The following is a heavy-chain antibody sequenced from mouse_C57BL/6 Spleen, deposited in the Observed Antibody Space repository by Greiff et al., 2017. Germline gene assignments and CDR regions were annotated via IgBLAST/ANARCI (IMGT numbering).Heavy chain of an antibody. J-gene: IGHJ1*03. CDR2: IHPNSGST. CDR1: GYTFTSYW. Sequence: QVQLQQPGAELVKPGASVKLSCKASGYTFTSYWMHWVKQRPGQGLEWIGMIHPNSGSTNYNEKFKSKATLTVDKSSSTAYMQLSSLTSEDSAVYYCARSYYYGSTGYWYFDVWGTGTTVTVSS. V-gene: IGHV1-64*01. CDR3: ARSYYYGSTGYWYFDV. D-gene: IGHD1-1*01.